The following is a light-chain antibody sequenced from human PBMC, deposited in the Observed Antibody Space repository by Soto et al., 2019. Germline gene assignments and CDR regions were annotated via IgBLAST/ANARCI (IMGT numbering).Light chain of an antibody. CDR1: QSISTW. CDR3: QDYNSWT. CDR2: KAS. V-gene: IGKV1-5*03. Sequence: DIQLAQSPSTLSASLVARVTIICRASQSISTWLSWYQQKPGKAPKVLIYKASNLQSGVSSRFSGSGSGTEFTLTISSLQPDDFATYYCQDYNSWTFGQGTKVDIK. J-gene: IGKJ1*01.